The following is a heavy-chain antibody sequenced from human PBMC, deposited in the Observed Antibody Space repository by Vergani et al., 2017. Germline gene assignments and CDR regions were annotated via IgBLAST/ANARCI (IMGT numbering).Heavy chain of an antibody. Sequence: QVQLVESGGGVVQPGRSLRLSCAASGFTFSDYYMSWIRQAPGKGLEWVSYISSSGSTIYYADSVKGRFTISRDNAKNSLYLQMNSLRAEDTAVYYCARDSNDDYYYMDVWGKGTTVTVSS. D-gene: IGHD4-11*01. CDR3: ARDSNDDYYYMDV. V-gene: IGHV3-11*01. J-gene: IGHJ6*03. CDR1: GFTFSDYY. CDR2: ISSSGSTI.